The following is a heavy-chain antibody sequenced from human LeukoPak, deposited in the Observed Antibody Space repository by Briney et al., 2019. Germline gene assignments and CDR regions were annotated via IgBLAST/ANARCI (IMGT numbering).Heavy chain of an antibody. CDR1: GYTFTGYY. Sequence: GASVKVSCKASGYTFTGYYMHWVRQAPGQGLEWMGWINPNSGGTNNAQKFQGRVTMTRDTSISTAYMELSRLRSEDTAVYYCATLGYYSSSWYDHPYWGQGTLVTVSS. CDR3: ATLGYYSSSWYDHPY. CDR2: INPNSGGT. J-gene: IGHJ4*02. V-gene: IGHV1-2*02. D-gene: IGHD6-13*01.